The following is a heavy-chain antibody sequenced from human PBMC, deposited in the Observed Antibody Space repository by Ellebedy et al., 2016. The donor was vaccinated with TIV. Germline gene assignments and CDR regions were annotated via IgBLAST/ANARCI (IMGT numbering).Heavy chain of an antibody. CDR2: ITGDGSGT. D-gene: IGHD3-3*01. Sequence: PSETLSLTCAASGFSFSPQWMSWVRQAPGKGLVWVSGITGDGSGTNYADSVRGRFIISRDNAKNTLYLQMNSLGADDTAVYYCAREHWSSLPSWGQGTLVTVSS. J-gene: IGHJ5*02. CDR3: AREHWSSLPS. V-gene: IGHV3-74*01. CDR1: GFSFSPQW.